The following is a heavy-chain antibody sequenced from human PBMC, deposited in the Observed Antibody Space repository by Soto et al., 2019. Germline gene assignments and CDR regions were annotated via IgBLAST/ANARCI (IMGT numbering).Heavy chain of an antibody. CDR3: TTEDDYDDAFDI. V-gene: IGHV3-15*07. Sequence: PGXSLRLSCAASGFTFSNAWINWVLQAPGKGLEWVGRIKSKTDGGTTDYAAPVKGRFTISRDDSKNTLYLQMNSMKTEDTAVYYCTTEDDYDDAFDIWGQGTVVTVSS. D-gene: IGHD4-17*01. CDR2: IKSKTDGGTT. CDR1: GFTFSNAW. J-gene: IGHJ3*02.